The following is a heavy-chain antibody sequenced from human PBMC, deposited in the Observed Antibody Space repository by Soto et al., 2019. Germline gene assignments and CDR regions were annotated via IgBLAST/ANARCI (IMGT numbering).Heavy chain of an antibody. D-gene: IGHD2-2*01. Sequence: GGSLRLSCAASGFTFSSYAMSWVHQAPGKGLEWVSAISGSGGSTYYADSVKGRFTISEDNSKNTLYLQMNSLRAEDTAVYYCARTVPIVVVPAATFDYWGQGTLVTVSS. CDR1: GFTFSSYA. CDR3: ARTVPIVVVPAATFDY. V-gene: IGHV3-23*01. CDR2: ISGSGGST. J-gene: IGHJ4*02.